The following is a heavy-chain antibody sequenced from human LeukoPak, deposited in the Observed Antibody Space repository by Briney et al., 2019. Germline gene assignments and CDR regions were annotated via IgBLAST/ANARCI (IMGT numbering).Heavy chain of an antibody. CDR1: GFTFSSYA. CDR3: APGRAAAALFDS. Sequence: GGSLRLSCAASGFTFSSYAMSWVRQAPGKGLEWVSVISGGGGSTYYADSVKGRFTISRDNSKNTLYLQMNSLRVEDTAVYYCAPGRAAAALFDSWGQGNLVTVSS. J-gene: IGHJ4*02. CDR2: ISGGGGST. D-gene: IGHD6-13*01. V-gene: IGHV3-23*01.